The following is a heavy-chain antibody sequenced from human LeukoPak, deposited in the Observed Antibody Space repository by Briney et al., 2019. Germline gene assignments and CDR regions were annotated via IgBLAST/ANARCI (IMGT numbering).Heavy chain of an antibody. J-gene: IGHJ4*02. CDR3: AREGSSGYYPY. D-gene: IGHD3-22*01. CDR1: GFTFSSYP. Sequence: AGGSLRLSCAASGFTFSSYPMHWVRQAPGKGLEWVAVISYDGSEKHYADPVKGRFTIPRDNSKNTLYLQMNSLRAEDTAVYYCAREGSSGYYPYWGQGILVTVSS. CDR2: ISYDGSEK. V-gene: IGHV3-30-3*01.